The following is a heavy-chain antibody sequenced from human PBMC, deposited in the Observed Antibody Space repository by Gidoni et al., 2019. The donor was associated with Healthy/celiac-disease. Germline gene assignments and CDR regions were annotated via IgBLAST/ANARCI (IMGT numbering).Heavy chain of an antibody. Sequence: EVQLLESGGGLVQPGGSLRLSCAAPGFTFSSSAMAGVRQAPGKGLEWVSTIRGSGGRTYYADSVKGRFTISRDNSKNTLYLQMNSLRAEDTAVYYCAKRVRQISQVGARYYFDYWGQGTLVTVSS. D-gene: IGHD1-26*01. J-gene: IGHJ4*02. CDR2: IRGSGGRT. CDR3: AKRVRQISQVGARYYFDY. V-gene: IGHV3-23*01. CDR1: GFTFSSSA.